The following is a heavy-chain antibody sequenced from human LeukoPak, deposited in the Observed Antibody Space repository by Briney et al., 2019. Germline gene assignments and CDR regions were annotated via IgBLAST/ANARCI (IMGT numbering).Heavy chain of an antibody. CDR1: GFTFSSYS. V-gene: IGHV3-48*02. Sequence: GGSLRLSCAAAGFTFSSYSMNWVRQAPGKGLEWVSYISSGTSTIYYADSVKGRFTTSRDNAKNSLYLQMNSLRDEDTAVYYCAIGQYYFDYWGQGTLVTVSS. CDR3: AIGQYYFDY. D-gene: IGHD4-11*01. J-gene: IGHJ4*02. CDR2: ISSGTSTI.